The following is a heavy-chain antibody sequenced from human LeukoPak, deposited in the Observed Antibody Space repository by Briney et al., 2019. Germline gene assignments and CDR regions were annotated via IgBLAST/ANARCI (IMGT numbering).Heavy chain of an antibody. CDR2: INANNDDT. CDR1: GYTFTGYY. J-gene: IGHJ4*02. V-gene: IGHV1-2*02. D-gene: IGHD6-13*01. Sequence: ASVKVSCKASGYTFTGYYMHWVRQAPAQGLEWMGWINANNDDTNYAQKFQGRVTMTRDTSINTAYMELSSLRSDDTAMYYCARGDSSSWYYFDYWGQGTLVTVSS. CDR3: ARGDSSSWYYFDY.